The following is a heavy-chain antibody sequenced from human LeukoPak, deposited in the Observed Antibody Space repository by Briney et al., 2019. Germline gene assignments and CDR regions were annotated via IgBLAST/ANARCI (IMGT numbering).Heavy chain of an antibody. Sequence: PSQTLSLTCTVSGGSISSSSYYWGWIRQPPGKGLEWIGSIYYSGSTYYNPSLKSRVTISVDTSKNQFSLKLSSVTAADTAVYYCARSYDSSGYYGFGAAFDIWGQGTMVTVSS. CDR3: ARSYDSSGYYGFGAAFDI. J-gene: IGHJ3*02. V-gene: IGHV4-39*07. CDR2: IYYSGST. CDR1: GGSISSSSYY. D-gene: IGHD3-22*01.